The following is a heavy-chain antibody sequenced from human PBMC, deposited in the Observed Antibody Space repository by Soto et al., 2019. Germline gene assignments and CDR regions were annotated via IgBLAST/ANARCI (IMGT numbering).Heavy chain of an antibody. V-gene: IGHV1-18*01. Sequence: QVQLVQSGAEVKKPGAPVKVSCRASGYTFTSYVISWVRQAPGQGLEWMGWISAYNGNTNFAQKLQGRVTMTTDTSTSIAYMELRSLRSDDTAVYYCARVVATVAGPYGMDVWGQGTTVTVSS. J-gene: IGHJ6*02. D-gene: IGHD6-19*01. CDR3: ARVVATVAGPYGMDV. CDR2: ISAYNGNT. CDR1: GYTFTSYV.